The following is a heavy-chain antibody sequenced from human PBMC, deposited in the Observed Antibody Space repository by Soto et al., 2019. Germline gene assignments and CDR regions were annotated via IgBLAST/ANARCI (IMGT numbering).Heavy chain of an antibody. V-gene: IGHV1-69*01. CDR2: IIPIFGTA. J-gene: IGHJ4*02. Sequence: QVQLVQSGAEVKKPGSSVKVSCKASGGAFSSYAISWVRQAPGQGLEWMGGIIPIFGTANYAQKFQGRVTITADESTSTAYMELSSLRSEDTAVYYCAREVMQDGYNYYYFDYWGQGTLVTVSS. D-gene: IGHD5-12*01. CDR1: GGAFSSYA. CDR3: AREVMQDGYNYYYFDY.